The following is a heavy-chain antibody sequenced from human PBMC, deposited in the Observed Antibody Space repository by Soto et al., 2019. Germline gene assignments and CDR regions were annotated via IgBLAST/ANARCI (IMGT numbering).Heavy chain of an antibody. D-gene: IGHD4-17*01. J-gene: IGHJ4*02. CDR1: GFNFSIYW. CDR2: INSDGSHT. V-gene: IGHV3-74*01. CDR3: ARGGAYGDYRSDY. Sequence: EVQLVESGGGLAQPGGSLRLSCAASGFNFSIYWMHWVRQAPGKGLVWVSRINSDGSHTDYADSVKGRFTISRDNANKTLYLQITSLGAEDTAVFYCARGGAYGDYRSDYWGQGTLVTVSS.